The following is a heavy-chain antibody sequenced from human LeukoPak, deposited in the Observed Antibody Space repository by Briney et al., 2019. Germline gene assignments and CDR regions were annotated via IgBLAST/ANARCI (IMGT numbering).Heavy chain of an antibody. V-gene: IGHV3-74*01. D-gene: IGHD4-23*01. CDR1: GFSFSGHW. CDR2: ISPTESTT. J-gene: IGHJ3*02. Sequence: GGSLRLSCTASGFSFSGHWMHWARQLPGKGLVWVSRISPTESTTSYADSVKGRFTISRDNAKSSLYLQMNSLRAEDTAVYYCARGVLGYGRNDAFDIWGQGTMVTVSS. CDR3: ARGVLGYGRNDAFDI.